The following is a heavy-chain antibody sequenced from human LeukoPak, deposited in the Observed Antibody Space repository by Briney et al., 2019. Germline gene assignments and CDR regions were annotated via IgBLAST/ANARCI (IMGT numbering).Heavy chain of an antibody. CDR3: ARDKRVTGYYALDC. CDR2: IFPIFGTA. V-gene: IGHV1-69*13. J-gene: IGHJ4*02. CDR1: GGTFSIYA. Sequence: ASVTVSCMDSGGTFSIYAICWVRQAPGPGMEWMGGIFPIFGTANYLQKFQGRVTITADESTSTAYMELSSLRSEDTAGYYCARDKRVTGYYALDCWVQGTQVADSS. D-gene: IGHD3-9*01.